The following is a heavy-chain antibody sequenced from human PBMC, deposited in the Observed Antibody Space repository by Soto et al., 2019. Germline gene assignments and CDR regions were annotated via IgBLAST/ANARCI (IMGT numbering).Heavy chain of an antibody. CDR3: ASRDPGTSVDY. V-gene: IGHV4-4*02. Sequence: QVQLQESGPGLVKPSGTLSLTCAVSGGSFTSNNWWTWVRQPPGQWLAWIGEIDRTGSTNYNPSLKSRVTISLDKSANQYSLKVTSLTAADTAVYYCASRDPGTSVDYWGQGTLVTVSS. CDR1: GGSFTSNNW. D-gene: IGHD1-7*01. CDR2: IDRTGST. J-gene: IGHJ4*02.